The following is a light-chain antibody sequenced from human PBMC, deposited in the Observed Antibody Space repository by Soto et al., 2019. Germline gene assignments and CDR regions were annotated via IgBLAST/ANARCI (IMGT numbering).Light chain of an antibody. V-gene: IGKV1-5*03. CDR3: QQYTSYPLT. Sequence: DIQMTQSPSTLSASVGDRVTITCRASQSISSWLAWYQQEPGKAPKLLIYKASSLESGVPSRFSGSGSGTEFTLTISSLQPDDFATYYCQQYTSYPLTFGGGTKVDIK. J-gene: IGKJ4*01. CDR1: QSISSW. CDR2: KAS.